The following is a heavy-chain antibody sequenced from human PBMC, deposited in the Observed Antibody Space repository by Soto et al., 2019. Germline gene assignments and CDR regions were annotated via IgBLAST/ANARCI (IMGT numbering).Heavy chain of an antibody. V-gene: IGHV1-69*06. CDR1: GGTFSSYA. D-gene: IGHD3-16*02. Sequence: QVQLVQSGAEVKQPGSSVKVSCKASGGTFSSYAISWARQAPGQGLEWMGGLIPIFGTANYAQKFQGRVTITAEKFTSTAYVELSSLRSEDTAVYYCARVRYDYVWGSCRSDFDYWGQGTLVTVSS. CDR2: LIPIFGTA. CDR3: ARVRYDYVWGSCRSDFDY. J-gene: IGHJ4*02.